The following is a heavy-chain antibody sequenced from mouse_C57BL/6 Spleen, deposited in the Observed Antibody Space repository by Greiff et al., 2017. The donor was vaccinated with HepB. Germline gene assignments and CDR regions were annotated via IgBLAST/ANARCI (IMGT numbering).Heavy chain of an antibody. D-gene: IGHD2-3*01. V-gene: IGHV5-4*01. CDR2: ISDGGSYT. CDR3: ARDGDDGYCY. CDR1: GFTFSSYA. J-gene: IGHJ2*01. Sequence: EVKLMESGGGLVKPGGSLKLSCAASGFTFSSYAMSWVRQTPEKRLEWVATISDGGSYTYYPDNVKGRFTISRDNAKNNLYLQMSHLKSEDTAMYYCARDGDDGYCYWGQGTTLTVSS.